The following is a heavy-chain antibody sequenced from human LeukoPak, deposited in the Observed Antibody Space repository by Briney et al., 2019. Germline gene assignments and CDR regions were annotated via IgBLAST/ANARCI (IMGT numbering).Heavy chain of an antibody. D-gene: IGHD2-2*01. J-gene: IGHJ6*03. Sequence: SGGSLRLSCATSGFTFDDYGMNWVRQAPGKGLEWVSVIYSGGSTYYADSVKGRFTISRDNSKNTLYLQMNSLRAEDTAVYYCARDGCSSTSCYYYYMDVWGKGTTVTVSS. CDR3: ARDGCSSTSCYYYYMDV. CDR1: GFTFDDYG. CDR2: IYSGGST. V-gene: IGHV3-53*01.